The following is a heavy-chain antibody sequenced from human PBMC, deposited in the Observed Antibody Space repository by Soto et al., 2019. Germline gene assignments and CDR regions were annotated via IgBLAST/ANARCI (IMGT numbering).Heavy chain of an antibody. CDR2: INHSGST. CDR1: GGSFSGYY. J-gene: IGHJ5*02. Sequence: LSLTCAVYGGSFSGYYWSWIRQPPGKGLEWIGEINHSGSTNYNPSLKSRVTISVDTSKNQFSLKLSSVTAADTAVYYCARGSPTYRSGWYSGWFDPWGQGTLVTVSS. CDR3: ARGSPTYRSGWYSGWFDP. D-gene: IGHD6-19*01. V-gene: IGHV4-34*01.